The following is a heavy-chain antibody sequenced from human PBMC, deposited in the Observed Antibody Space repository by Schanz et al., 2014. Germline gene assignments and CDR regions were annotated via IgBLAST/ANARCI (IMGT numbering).Heavy chain of an antibody. D-gene: IGHD2-21*02. J-gene: IGHJ6*03. V-gene: IGHV3-30-3*01. CDR3: ARPSDSSWYMDV. CDR1: GFTFHTYD. Sequence: DLEESGGGVVQPGRSLRLSCAASGFTFHTYDMHWVRQAPGKGLEWVAQISHDGHRDFYADSVKGRFTVSRDNNWKTLSLQMNSLRSDDTAVYYCARPSDSSWYMDVWGKGTTVTVSS. CDR2: ISHDGHRD.